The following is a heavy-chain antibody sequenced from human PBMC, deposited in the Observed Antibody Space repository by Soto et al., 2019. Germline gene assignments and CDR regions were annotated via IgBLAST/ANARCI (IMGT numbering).Heavy chain of an antibody. J-gene: IGHJ3*02. CDR3: ARDLVMVRGVENLERDDAFDI. Sequence: SVKVSCKASGGTFSSYAISWVRQAPGQGLEWMGGIIPIFGTANYAQKFQGRVTITADESTSTAYMELSSLRSEDTAVYYCARDLVMVRGVENLERDDAFDIWGQGTMVTVSS. CDR2: IIPIFGTA. V-gene: IGHV1-69*13. D-gene: IGHD3-10*01. CDR1: GGTFSSYA.